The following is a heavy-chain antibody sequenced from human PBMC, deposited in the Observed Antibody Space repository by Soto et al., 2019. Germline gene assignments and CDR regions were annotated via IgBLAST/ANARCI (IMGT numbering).Heavy chain of an antibody. CDR3: ARNVLDSYYYYYMDV. CDR1: GGSISSSNW. D-gene: IGHD2-15*01. V-gene: IGHV4-4*02. J-gene: IGHJ6*03. Sequence: PSETLSLTCAVSGGSISSSNWWSWVRQPPGKGLEWIGEIYHSGSTNYNPSLKSRDTISVDKSKNQFSLKLSSVTAADTAVYYCARNVLDSYYYYYMDVWGKGTTVTVSS. CDR2: IYHSGST.